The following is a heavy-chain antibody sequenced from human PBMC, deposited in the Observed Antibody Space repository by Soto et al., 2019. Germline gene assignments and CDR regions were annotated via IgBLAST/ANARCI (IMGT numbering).Heavy chain of an antibody. V-gene: IGHV4-59*01. CDR2: VFYTGRA. J-gene: IGHJ6*02. D-gene: IGHD4-4*01. CDR1: GGSLGSYY. Sequence: SETLSLTCTVPGGSLGSYYWSWIRQPPGKGLEWIGYVFYTGRANYNASLKSRVSISLDTSNYQFSLRLGSETAADTAVYSCARESHGRMTTNPYYYNCTVVLYPETTHTVSS. CDR3: ARESHGRMTTNPYYYNCTVV.